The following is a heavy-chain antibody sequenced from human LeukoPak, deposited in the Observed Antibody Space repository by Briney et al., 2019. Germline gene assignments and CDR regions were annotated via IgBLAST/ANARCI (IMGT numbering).Heavy chain of an antibody. CDR1: GFTVSSNY. CDR3: ARGYSSGWYGCPFDY. D-gene: IGHD6-19*01. CDR2: IYNGGNT. Sequence: GGSLRLSCAASGFTVSSNYMSWVRQAPGKGVEWGSVIYNGGNTYYADSVKGRFTITRYNSKNPLYLKMNRLRAEDTAVYYCARGYSSGWYGCPFDYWGHGTLVTVSS. V-gene: IGHV3-53*01. J-gene: IGHJ4*01.